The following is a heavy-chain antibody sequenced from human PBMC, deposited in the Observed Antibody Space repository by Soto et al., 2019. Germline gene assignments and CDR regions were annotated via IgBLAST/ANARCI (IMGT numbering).Heavy chain of an antibody. CDR1: GFSLRNSGVG. CDR2: IYWDDDK. D-gene: IGHD4-17*01. J-gene: IGHJ4*02. CDR3: APLTTGGFYFDY. V-gene: IGHV2-5*02. Sequence: QITLKESGPTLVKPTQTLTLTCTFSGFSLRNSGVGVGWIRQPPGKALEWLALIYWDDDKRYSPSLKSRLTITKASSKNQVVLTMTNMDPVDTATYYGAPLTTGGFYFDYWGQGTLVTVSS.